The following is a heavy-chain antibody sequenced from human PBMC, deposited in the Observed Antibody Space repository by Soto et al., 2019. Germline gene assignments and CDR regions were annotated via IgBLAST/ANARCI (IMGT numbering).Heavy chain of an antibody. D-gene: IGHD4-17*01. Sequence: QVQLVQSGAEVKKPGSSVKVSCKASGGTFSSYAISWVRQAPGQGLEWMGGIIPIFGTANYAQKFQGRVTIPXXQXTXXALKELRRLRSEDTAVNYCARDEAGKYGYDYSMDVWDHGATVTDYS. CDR3: ARDEAGKYGYDYSMDV. V-gene: IGHV1-69*05. CDR1: GGTFSSYA. J-gene: IGHJ6*02. CDR2: IIPIFGTA.